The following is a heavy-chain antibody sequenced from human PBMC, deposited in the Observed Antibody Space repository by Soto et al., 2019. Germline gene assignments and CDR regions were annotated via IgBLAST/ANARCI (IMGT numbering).Heavy chain of an antibody. CDR3: VRVAYGDLGG. V-gene: IGHV3-74*01. CDR2: IKSDGSDT. Sequence: EVQLVESGGGLVQPGGSLRLSCAASGFTFSSYWMHWVRQAPGKGLVWVSRIKSDGSDTSYADSVKGRFTISRDNAKNTLYLHMSILRAEDTAVYYCVRVAYGDLGGWGQGTLVTVSS. D-gene: IGHD4-17*01. CDR1: GFTFSSYW. J-gene: IGHJ4*02.